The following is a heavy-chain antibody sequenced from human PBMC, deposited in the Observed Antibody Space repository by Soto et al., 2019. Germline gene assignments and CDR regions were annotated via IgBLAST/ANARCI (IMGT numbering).Heavy chain of an antibody. Sequence: PGGSLRLSCAASGFTFSSYSMNWVRQAPGKGLEWVSSISSSSSYIYYADSVKGRFTISRDNAKNSLYLQMNSLRAEDTAVYYCARDERGYSGYVNDYWGQGTLVTVSS. J-gene: IGHJ4*02. V-gene: IGHV3-21*01. CDR3: ARDERGYSGYVNDY. D-gene: IGHD5-12*01. CDR1: GFTFSSYS. CDR2: ISSSSSYI.